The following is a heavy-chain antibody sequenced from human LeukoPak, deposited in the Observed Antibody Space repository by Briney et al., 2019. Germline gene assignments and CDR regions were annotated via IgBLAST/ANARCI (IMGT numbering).Heavy chain of an antibody. Sequence: SETLSLTCTVSGGSISSSSYYWGWIRQPPGKGLEWIGSIYYSGSTYYNPSLKSRVTISVDTSKNQFSLKLSSVTAADTAVYYCARQSRYYYDSSGYLGDWGQGTLVTVSS. CDR1: GGSISSSSYY. J-gene: IGHJ4*02. CDR3: ARQSRYYYDSSGYLGD. CDR2: IYYSGST. V-gene: IGHV4-39*01. D-gene: IGHD3-22*01.